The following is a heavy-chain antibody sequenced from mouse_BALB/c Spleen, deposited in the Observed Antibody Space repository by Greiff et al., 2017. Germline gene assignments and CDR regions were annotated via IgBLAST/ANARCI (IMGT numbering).Heavy chain of an antibody. V-gene: IGHV2-6-5*01. J-gene: IGHJ2*01. Sequence: VMLVESGPGLVAPSQSLSITCTVSGFSLTDYGVSWIRQPPGKGLEWLGVIWGGGSTYYNSALKSRLSISKDNSKSQVFLKMNSLQTDDTAIYYCVRDGGYRGYDAYFDYWGQGTTLTVSS. CDR3: VRDGGYRGYDAYFDY. CDR1: GFSLTDYG. CDR2: IWGGGST. D-gene: IGHD2-2*01.